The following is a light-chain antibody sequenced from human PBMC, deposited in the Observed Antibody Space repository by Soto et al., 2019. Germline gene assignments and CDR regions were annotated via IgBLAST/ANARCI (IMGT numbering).Light chain of an antibody. CDR2: AAS. J-gene: IGKJ1*01. Sequence: DVQMTQPPSSLSASVGDRVTITCRASQSISSYLNRYQQKPGKAPKLLIYAASSLQSAVPSRFSGSGSATDFTLTISSLQPEDFATYYCQQSYSTPRSFGQGTKVEIK. V-gene: IGKV1-39*01. CDR3: QQSYSTPRS. CDR1: QSISSY.